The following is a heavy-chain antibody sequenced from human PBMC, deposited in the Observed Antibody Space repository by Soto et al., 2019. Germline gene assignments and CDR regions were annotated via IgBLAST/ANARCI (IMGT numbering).Heavy chain of an antibody. Sequence: SLRLSCAASGFTFSDYAMIWVRQAPGKGLEWVSIISASGGGTYYADSVKGRFTVSRDNSKNTLYLQMNSLRAEDTAIYYCAKDLLQGDCSSTSCFVWGQGTLVTVSS. CDR1: GFTFSDYA. J-gene: IGHJ4*02. D-gene: IGHD2-2*01. V-gene: IGHV3-23*01. CDR2: ISASGGGT. CDR3: AKDLLQGDCSSTSCFV.